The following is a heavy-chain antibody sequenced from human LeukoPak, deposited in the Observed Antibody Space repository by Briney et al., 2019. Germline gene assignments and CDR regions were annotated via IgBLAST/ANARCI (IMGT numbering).Heavy chain of an antibody. CDR2: IKPDGSEK. V-gene: IGHV3-7*01. Sequence: GGSLRLSCAPSGFSISRYWMTWVRQAPGKGLELLANIKPDGSEKYYVDSVKGRFSISRDNAKNSLYLQMNSLRAEDTAVYYCAREGIAVAGPNAFDIWGQGTMVTVSS. CDR1: GFSISRYW. D-gene: IGHD6-19*01. J-gene: IGHJ3*02. CDR3: AREGIAVAGPNAFDI.